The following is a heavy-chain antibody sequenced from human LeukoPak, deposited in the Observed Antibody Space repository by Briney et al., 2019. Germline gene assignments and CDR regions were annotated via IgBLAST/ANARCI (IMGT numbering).Heavy chain of an antibody. V-gene: IGHV4-59*01. J-gene: IGHJ4*02. Sequence: SETLSLTCTVSGGSISSYYWSWIRQPPGKGLEWIGYIYYSGSTNYNPSLESRVTISVDTSKNQFSLKLSSVTAADTAVYYCARYIPRGGIDYWGQGTLVTVSS. D-gene: IGHD3-10*01. CDR2: IYYSGST. CDR3: ARYIPRGGIDY. CDR1: GGSISSYY.